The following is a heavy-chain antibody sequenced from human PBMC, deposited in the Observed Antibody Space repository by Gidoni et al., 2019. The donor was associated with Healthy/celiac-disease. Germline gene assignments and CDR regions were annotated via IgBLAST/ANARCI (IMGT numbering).Heavy chain of an antibody. CDR1: GFTFDDYA. Sequence: EVQLVESGGGLVQPGRSLRLSCAASGFTFDDYAMHWVRQAPGKGLEWVSGISWNSGSIGYADSVKGLLTISRDNAKNSLYLQMNSLRAEDTALYYCAKDKNYSNNYYYYGRDVWGQGTTVTVSS. J-gene: IGHJ6*02. CDR3: AKDKNYSNNYYYYGRDV. D-gene: IGHD4-4*01. CDR2: ISWNSGSI. V-gene: IGHV3-9*01.